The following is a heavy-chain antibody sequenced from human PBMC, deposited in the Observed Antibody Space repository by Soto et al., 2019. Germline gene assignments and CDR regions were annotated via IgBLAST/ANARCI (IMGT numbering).Heavy chain of an antibody. CDR2: INPNSGGT. CDR1: GYTFTGYY. V-gene: IGHV1-2*04. Sequence: SVKVSCKASGYTFTGYYMHWVRQAPGQGLEWMGWINPNSGGTNYAQKFQGWVTMTRDTSISTAYMELSRLRSDDTAVYYCAMAPYYYYGMDVWGQGTTVTVSS. J-gene: IGHJ6*02. CDR3: AMAPYYYYGMDV.